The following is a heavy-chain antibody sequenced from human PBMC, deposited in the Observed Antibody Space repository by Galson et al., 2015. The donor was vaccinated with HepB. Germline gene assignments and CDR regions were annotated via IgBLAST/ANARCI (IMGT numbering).Heavy chain of an antibody. CDR1: GGSISSGGYS. Sequence: TLSLTCAVSGGSISSGGYSWSWIRQPPGKGLEWIGYIYHSGSTYYNPSLKTRVNMSIDTSKNQFSLKLRSVTAADTAVYYCARDSLDYWGQGILVTVSS. V-gene: IGHV4-30-2*01. J-gene: IGHJ4*02. CDR3: ARDSLDY. CDR2: IYHSGST.